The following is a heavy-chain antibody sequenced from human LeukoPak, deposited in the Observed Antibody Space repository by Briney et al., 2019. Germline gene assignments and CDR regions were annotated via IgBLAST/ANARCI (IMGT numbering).Heavy chain of an antibody. V-gene: IGHV3-11*01. J-gene: IGHJ4*02. CDR3: ARGGGPHYYDSSGYYTSFDY. D-gene: IGHD3-22*01. Sequence: GGSLRLSCAASGFTFSDYYMSWIRQAPAKGLEWVSYISSSGSTINYAASVKGRFTISSDNAKNSLYLQMNSLRAEDTAVYYCARGGGPHYYDSSGYYTSFDYWGQGTLVTVSS. CDR1: GFTFSDYY. CDR2: ISSSGSTI.